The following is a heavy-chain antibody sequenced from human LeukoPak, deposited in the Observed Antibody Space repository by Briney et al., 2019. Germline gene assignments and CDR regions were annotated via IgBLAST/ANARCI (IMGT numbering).Heavy chain of an antibody. CDR3: ARGLTTVTTSPNWYFDL. CDR1: GYSISSGYY. D-gene: IGHD4-17*01. J-gene: IGHJ2*01. Sequence: PSETLSLTCTVSGYSISSGYYWGWIRPPPGKGLEWIGSIYHSGSTYYNPSPKSRVTISVDTSKNQFSLKLSSVTAADTAVYYCARGLTTVTTSPNWYFDLWGRGTLVTVSS. V-gene: IGHV4-38-2*02. CDR2: IYHSGST.